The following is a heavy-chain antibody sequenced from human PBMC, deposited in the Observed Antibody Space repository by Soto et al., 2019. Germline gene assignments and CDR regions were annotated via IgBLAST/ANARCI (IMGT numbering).Heavy chain of an antibody. CDR2: INHSGST. CDR1: GGSFSGYY. V-gene: IGHV4-34*01. Sequence: QVQLQQWGAGLLKPSETLSLTCAVYGGSFSGYYWSWIRQPPGKGLEWIGEINHSGSTNYNPSIKSRVTISVDTSKNQFSLKLSSVTAADTAVYYCARGRGYCSSTSCFFYYYMDVWGKGTTVTVSS. CDR3: ARGRGYCSSTSCFFYYYMDV. J-gene: IGHJ6*03. D-gene: IGHD2-2*01.